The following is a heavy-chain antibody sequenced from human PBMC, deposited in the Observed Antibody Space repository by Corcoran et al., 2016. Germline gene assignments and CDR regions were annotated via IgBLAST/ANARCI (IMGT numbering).Heavy chain of an antibody. CDR1: GYTFTSYY. Sequence: QVQLVQSGAEVKKPGASVKVSCKASGYTFTSYYMHWVRQAPGQGLEWMGIINPSGGSTSYARKFQGRVTMTRDTSTSTVYMELSSLRSEDTAVYYCARDELDQYYFDYWGQGTLVTVSS. D-gene: IGHD6-6*01. CDR2: INPSGGST. V-gene: IGHV1-46*01. J-gene: IGHJ4*02. CDR3: ARDELDQYYFDY.